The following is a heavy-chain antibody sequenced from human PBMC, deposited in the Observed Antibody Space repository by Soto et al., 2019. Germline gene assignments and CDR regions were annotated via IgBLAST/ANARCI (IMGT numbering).Heavy chain of an antibody. V-gene: IGHV4-39*01. D-gene: IGHD3-22*01. CDR3: ARLLYDRSGYYSLDY. CDR2: VYYSGRP. J-gene: IGHJ4*02. Sequence: WETVSLACAVSGGSRARSNYYWGGIRQPPGKGLEWMGSVYYSGRPYDNPSLKSRVTIFVDTLRSQFSLRLSSVTAADTALYYCARLLYDRSGYYSLDYWRQGIQVT. CDR1: GGSRARSNYY.